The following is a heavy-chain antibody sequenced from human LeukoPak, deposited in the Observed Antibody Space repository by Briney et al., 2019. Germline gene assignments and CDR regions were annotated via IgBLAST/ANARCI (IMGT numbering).Heavy chain of an antibody. CDR2: ISSSSSYI. CDR3: ARVGSFAIWFGELPPLSYFDY. CDR1: GFTFSSYS. Sequence: PGGPLRLSCAASGFTFSSYSMNWVRQAPGKGLEWVSSISSSSSYIYYADSVKGRFTISRDNAKNSLYLQMNSLRAEDTAVYYCARVGSFAIWFGELPPLSYFDYWGQGTLVTVSS. D-gene: IGHD3-10*01. J-gene: IGHJ4*02. V-gene: IGHV3-21*01.